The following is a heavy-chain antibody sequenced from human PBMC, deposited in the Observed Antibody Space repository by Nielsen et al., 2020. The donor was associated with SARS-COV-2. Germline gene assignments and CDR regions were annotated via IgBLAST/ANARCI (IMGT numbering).Heavy chain of an antibody. CDR3: ARVRAYYYGSGSYFDY. CDR2: ISSSSSYI. CDR1: GFTFSSYS. D-gene: IGHD3-10*01. V-gene: IGHV3-21*01. Sequence: GESLKISCAASGFTFSSYSMNWVRQAPGKGLEWVSSISSSSSYIYYADSVKGRFTISRDNAKNSLYLQMNSLRAEDTAVYYCARVRAYYYGSGSYFDYWGQGTLVTVSS. J-gene: IGHJ4*02.